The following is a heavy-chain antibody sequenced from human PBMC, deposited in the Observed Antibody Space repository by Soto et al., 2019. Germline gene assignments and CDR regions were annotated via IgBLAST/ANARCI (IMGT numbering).Heavy chain of an antibody. CDR2: ISYDGSNI. J-gene: IGHJ6*02. CDR1: GFTFSSYG. CDR3: AKDSFFWDSGWDLNGMDV. Sequence: QVQLVESGGGVVQPGRSLRLSCAASGFTFSSYGMYWVRQAPGKGLEWVAVISYDGSNIYYADSVKGRFTISRDNSKNTLYLQMNSLRAEDTAVYYCAKDSFFWDSGWDLNGMDVWGQGTTVTVSS. D-gene: IGHD6-19*01. V-gene: IGHV3-30*18.